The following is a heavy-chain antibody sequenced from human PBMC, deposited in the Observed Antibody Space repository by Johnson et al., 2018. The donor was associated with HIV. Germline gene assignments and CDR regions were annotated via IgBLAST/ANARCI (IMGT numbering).Heavy chain of an antibody. D-gene: IGHD1-7*01. CDR3: ANYAGLGAFDI. CDR2: ISSNGGST. J-gene: IGHJ3*02. Sequence: VQLVESGGGLVKPGRSLRLSCAASGFTFSSYAMHWVRQAPGKGLEYVSAISSNGGSTYYANSVKGRFTIARDNSKNTLHLQMNSLRAEDTAVYYCANYAGLGAFDIWGQGTMVTVSS. V-gene: IGHV3-64*01. CDR1: GFTFSSYA.